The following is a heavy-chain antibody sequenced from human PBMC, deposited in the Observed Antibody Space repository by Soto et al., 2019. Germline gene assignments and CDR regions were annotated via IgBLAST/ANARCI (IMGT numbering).Heavy chain of an antibody. CDR3: ARRAPFTMIVDNTYDY. CDR2: IYPGDSDT. D-gene: IGHD3-22*01. J-gene: IGHJ4*02. Sequence: PGESLKISCKGSGYSFTSYWIGWVRQMPGKGLEWMGIIYPGDSDTRYSPSFQGQVTISADKSISTAYLQWSSLKASDTAMYYCARRAPFTMIVDNTYDYWGQGTLVTVSS. V-gene: IGHV5-51*01. CDR1: GYSFTSYW.